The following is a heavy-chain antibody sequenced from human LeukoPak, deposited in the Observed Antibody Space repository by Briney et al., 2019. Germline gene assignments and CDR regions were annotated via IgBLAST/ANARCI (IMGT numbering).Heavy chain of an antibody. CDR3: ASTFYGDSPPY. D-gene: IGHD4-17*01. J-gene: IGHJ4*02. Sequence: GGSLRLSCTASGFTFSRYTMNWVRQAPGKGLEWVSSISTGSSSMFFADSVKGRFTISRDNSKNTLYLQMNSLRAEDTAVYYCASTFYGDSPPYWGQGTLVTVSS. CDR1: GFTFSRYT. CDR2: ISTGSSSM. V-gene: IGHV3-21*01.